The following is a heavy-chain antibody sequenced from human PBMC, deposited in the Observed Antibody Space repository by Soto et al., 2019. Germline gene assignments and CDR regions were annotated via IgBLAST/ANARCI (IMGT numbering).Heavy chain of an antibody. Sequence: PAETLSLTCTVSGGSIRRYYWNWVRQPPGKGLEWIGYIYYSGSTNYNPSLKSRVTISVDTSKNQFSLKLSSVTAADTAVYYCASAPGSGRYYGWFDPWGQGTLVTVSS. D-gene: IGHD3-10*01. J-gene: IGHJ5*02. CDR1: GGSIRRYY. V-gene: IGHV4-59*01. CDR2: IYYSGST. CDR3: ASAPGSGRYYGWFDP.